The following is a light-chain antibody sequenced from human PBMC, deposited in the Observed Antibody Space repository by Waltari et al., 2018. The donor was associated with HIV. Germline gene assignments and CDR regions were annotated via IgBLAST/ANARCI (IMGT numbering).Light chain of an antibody. Sequence: QSVLTQSPSASGTPGQRVLISCSGSSSNTGGRNDVNWYQLLPGTAPKLLIYKNNQRPSGVPDRFAGSKSGTSASLAISGLRSEDEADYYCAAWDDSLNGVVFGGGTKLTVL. CDR1: SSNTGGRND. CDR2: KNN. CDR3: AAWDDSLNGVV. J-gene: IGLJ2*01. V-gene: IGLV1-44*01.